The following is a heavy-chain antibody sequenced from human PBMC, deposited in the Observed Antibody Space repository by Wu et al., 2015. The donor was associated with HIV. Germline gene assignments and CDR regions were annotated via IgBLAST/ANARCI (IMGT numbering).Heavy chain of an antibody. CDR3: ASSPYDSSGYFYGGFFDY. CDR2: IVPILGTT. J-gene: IGHJ4*02. V-gene: IGHV1-69*01. CDR1: GYSFSRYA. Sequence: VQSGAEVRKPGASVKVSCKASGYSFSRYAISWVRQAPGQGLEWMGGIVPILGTTHFAQKFQGRVTITADESTSISYMELSSLRSEDTAVYYCASSPYDSSGYFYGGFFDYWGQGTLVPVSS. D-gene: IGHD3-22*01.